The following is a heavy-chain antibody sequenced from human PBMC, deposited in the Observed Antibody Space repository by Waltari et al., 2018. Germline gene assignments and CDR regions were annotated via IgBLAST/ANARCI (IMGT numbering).Heavy chain of an antibody. V-gene: IGHV3-23*01. CDR2: ISGSGGST. CDR1: GFTFSSYA. Sequence: EVQLLESGGGLVQPGGSLRLSCAASGFTFSSYAMSWVRQAPGKGLEWVSAISGSGGSTDYGDSVKGRFTISRENSKNTLYLQMNSLRAEDTAVYYCAKGYGGSCYSGLDYWGQGTLVTVSS. D-gene: IGHD2-15*01. CDR3: AKGYGGSCYSGLDY. J-gene: IGHJ4*02.